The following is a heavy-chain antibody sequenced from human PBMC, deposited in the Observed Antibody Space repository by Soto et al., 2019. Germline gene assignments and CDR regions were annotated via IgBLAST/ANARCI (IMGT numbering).Heavy chain of an antibody. D-gene: IGHD4-17*01. CDR2: ISYDGHNK. V-gene: IGHV3-30*18. CDR3: AKDLQAYGDYTYYYYGMDV. J-gene: IGHJ6*02. Sequence: QVQLVESGGGVVQPGGSLRLSCTASGFTFTTFGIHWVRQAPGKELEWVALISYDGHNKYYSDSVKGRFTISRDNYKNTLSLQMNSLRAEDTAVYYCAKDLQAYGDYTYYYYGMDVWGQGTTVSVSS. CDR1: GFTFTTFG.